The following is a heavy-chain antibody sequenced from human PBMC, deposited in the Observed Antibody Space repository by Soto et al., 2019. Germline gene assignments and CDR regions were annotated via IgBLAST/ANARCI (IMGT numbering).Heavy chain of an antibody. Sequence: GASVKVSCKASGGTFSSYAISWGRQAPGQGLEWMGGIIPIFGTANYAQKFQGRVTITADESTSTAYMELSSLRSEDTAVYYCARAITIFGVVPSPGYYYYGMDVWGQGTTVTVSS. CDR2: IIPIFGTA. D-gene: IGHD3-3*01. CDR3: ARAITIFGVVPSPGYYYYGMDV. V-gene: IGHV1-69*13. CDR1: GGTFSSYA. J-gene: IGHJ6*02.